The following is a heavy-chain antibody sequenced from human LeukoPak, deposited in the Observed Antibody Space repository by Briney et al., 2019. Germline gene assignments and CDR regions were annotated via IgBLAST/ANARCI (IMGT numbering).Heavy chain of an antibody. D-gene: IGHD7-27*01. Sequence: GGSLRLSCAASGFPFSSYAMHWVRQAPGEGLEWMAFIRHDGSNKYHCKSVQGRFTISRDNSRNTLYLQLNSLRPDDTAVYYCTKVRLLGALDDAFDVWGQGTMVTVSS. CDR1: GFPFSSYA. J-gene: IGHJ3*01. V-gene: IGHV3-30*02. CDR3: TKVRLLGALDDAFDV. CDR2: IRHDGSNK.